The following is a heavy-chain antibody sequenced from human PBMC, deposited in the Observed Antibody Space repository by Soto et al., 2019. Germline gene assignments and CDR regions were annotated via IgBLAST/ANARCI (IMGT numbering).Heavy chain of an antibody. D-gene: IGHD3-3*01. V-gene: IGHV4-31*03. J-gene: IGHJ4*02. Sequence: QVQLQESGPGLVKPSQTLSLTCTVSGGSISSGGYYWSWIRQHPGKGLEWIGYIYYSGSTYYNPSLKSGVTIPVDTSKNPFSLKLSSVTAADTAVYYSASSLERCPGIDYWGQGTLVTVSS. CDR3: ASSLERCPGIDY. CDR2: IYYSGST. CDR1: GGSISSGGYY.